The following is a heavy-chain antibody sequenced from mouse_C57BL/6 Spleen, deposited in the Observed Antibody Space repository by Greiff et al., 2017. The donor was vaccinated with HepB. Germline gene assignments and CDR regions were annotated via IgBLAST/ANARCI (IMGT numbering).Heavy chain of an antibody. CDR1: GFTFSNYW. Sequence: EVMLVESGGGLVQPGGSMKLSCVASGFTFSNYWMNWVRQSPEKGLEWVAQIRLKSDNYATQYAESVKGRFTISRDESKSSVYLQMNNLRAEDTGIYYCTGNDGYGYFDVWGTGTTVTVSS. J-gene: IGHJ1*03. CDR3: TGNDGYGYFDV. D-gene: IGHD2-3*01. V-gene: IGHV6-3*01. CDR2: IRLKSDNYAT.